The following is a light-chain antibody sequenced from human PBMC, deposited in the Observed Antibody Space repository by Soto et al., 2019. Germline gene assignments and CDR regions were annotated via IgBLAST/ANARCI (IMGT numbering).Light chain of an antibody. CDR2: LGS. J-gene: IGKJ4*01. V-gene: IGKV2-28*01. CDR1: QSLLHSNGYNY. Sequence: DIVMTQSALSLPVTPGEPASISCRSSQSLLHSNGYNYLDWYLQKPGQSPQLLIYLGSNRASGVPDRFSGSGSGTDFTLKISRVEAEDVGLYYCMQALQTPTFGGGTKVEIK. CDR3: MQALQTPT.